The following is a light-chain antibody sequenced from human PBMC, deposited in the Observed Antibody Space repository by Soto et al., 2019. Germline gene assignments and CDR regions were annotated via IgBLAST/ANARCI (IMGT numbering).Light chain of an antibody. V-gene: IGKV3-11*01. CDR3: QQRSNWPLT. CDR2: SAS. CDR1: QSVGSY. Sequence: EIVLTQSPATLSLSPGERATLSCRASQSVGSYLAWYQQKPGQAPRLLIYSASKRATGNPARFSGSGSGTDFTLTISSLEPEDFAVYYCQQRSNWPLTFGGGTKVEIK. J-gene: IGKJ4*01.